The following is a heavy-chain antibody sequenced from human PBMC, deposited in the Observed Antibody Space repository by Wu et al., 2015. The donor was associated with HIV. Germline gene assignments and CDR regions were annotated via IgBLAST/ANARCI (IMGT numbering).Heavy chain of an antibody. J-gene: IGHJ6*02. CDR3: ARDRDAYSSNSPGMDV. V-gene: IGHV1-69*13. CDR2: IIPIFGTA. D-gene: IGHD6-13*01. CDR1: GGTFSSYA. Sequence: QVQLVQSGAEVKKPGSSVKVSCKASGGTFSSYAISWVRQAPGQGLEWMGRIIPIFGTANYAQKFQGRVTITADESTSTAYMELSSLRSEDTAVYYCARDRDAYSSNSPGMDVWGQGTTVTVSS.